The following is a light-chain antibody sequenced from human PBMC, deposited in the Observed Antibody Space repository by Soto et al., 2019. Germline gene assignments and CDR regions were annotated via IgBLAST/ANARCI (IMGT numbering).Light chain of an antibody. CDR1: HHVATN. Sequence: EIVMTQSPVTLSVSPGERATLSCSASHHVATNLAWYQQKPGQPPRLLIYGASTRATGVSVMFSGSGSGTAFTLTISSLQSDDFAVYYCQQYTARPPWTFGQGTRV. CDR2: GAS. J-gene: IGKJ1*01. CDR3: QQYTARPPWT. V-gene: IGKV3-15*01.